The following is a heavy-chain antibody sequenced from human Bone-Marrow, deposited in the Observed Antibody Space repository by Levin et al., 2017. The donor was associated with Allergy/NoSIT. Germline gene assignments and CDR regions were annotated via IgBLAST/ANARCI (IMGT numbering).Heavy chain of an antibody. CDR2: INWNGYNI. Sequence: LSLTCAASGFTFDDSGMSWVRQGPGKVLEWVSTINWNGYNICYADSVKGRFTISRDNAKNSLYLEMSSLRAEDTAFYFCARVRRGFDYWGQGALVTVSS. CDR3: ARVRRGFDY. V-gene: IGHV3-20*04. J-gene: IGHJ4*02. D-gene: IGHD2/OR15-2a*01. CDR1: GFTFDDSG.